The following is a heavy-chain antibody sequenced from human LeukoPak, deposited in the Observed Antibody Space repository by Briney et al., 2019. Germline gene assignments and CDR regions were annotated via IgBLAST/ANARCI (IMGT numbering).Heavy chain of an antibody. D-gene: IGHD3-3*01. CDR3: ARGASYYDFWSGYYPFDY. CDR2: INHSGST. Sequence: PSETLSLTCAVYGGSFSGYYWSWIRQPPGKGLEWIGEINHSGSTNYNPSLKSRVTISVDTSKNQFSLKLSSVTAADTAVYYCARGASYYDFWSGYYPFDYWGQGTLVTVSS. CDR1: GGSFSGYY. J-gene: IGHJ4*02. V-gene: IGHV4-34*01.